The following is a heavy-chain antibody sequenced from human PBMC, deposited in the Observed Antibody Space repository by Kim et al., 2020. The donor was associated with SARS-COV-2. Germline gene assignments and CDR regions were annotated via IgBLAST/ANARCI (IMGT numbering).Heavy chain of an antibody. D-gene: IGHD5-18*01. Sequence: GGSLRLSCAASGFTFSNFAMHWVRQVPGKGLEWLAVIWYDGTYKYYADSVKGRFSISRDNSEKTLYLQMDSLRAEDTGVYYCARANAETVKTALVWSFAYWGQGALVTVSS. V-gene: IGHV3-33*01. CDR2: IWYDGTYK. CDR3: ARANAETVKTALVWSFAY. CDR1: GFTFSNFA. J-gene: IGHJ4*02.